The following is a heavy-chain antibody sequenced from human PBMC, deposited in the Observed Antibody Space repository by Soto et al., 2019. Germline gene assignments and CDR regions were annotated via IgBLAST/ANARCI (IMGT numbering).Heavy chain of an antibody. CDR1: GFTFSDYY. J-gene: IGHJ6*03. D-gene: IGHD5-12*01. Sequence: ESGGGLVKPGGSLRLSCAASGFTFSDYYMNWIRQAPGKGLEWVSSISSSDSTIYYADSVKGRFTISRDNAKSSLFLQMNSLRAEDTAVYYCARGSYSGYGLDYYYHYMDVWGKGTTVTVSS. V-gene: IGHV3-11*01. CDR2: ISSSDSTI. CDR3: ARGSYSGYGLDYYYHYMDV.